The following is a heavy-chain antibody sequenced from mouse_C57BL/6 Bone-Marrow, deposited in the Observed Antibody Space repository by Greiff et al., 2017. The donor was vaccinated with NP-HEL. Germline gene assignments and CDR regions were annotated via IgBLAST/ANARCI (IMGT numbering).Heavy chain of an antibody. CDR1: GFTFSDYG. CDR3: ARPGYGSSYGAMDY. CDR2: ISSGSSTI. Sequence: EVHLVESGGGLVKPGGSLKLSCAASGFTFSDYGMHWVRQAPEKGLEWVAYISSGSSTIYYADTVKGRFTISRDNAKNTLFLQMTSLRSEDTAMYYCARPGYGSSYGAMDYWGQGTSVTVSS. V-gene: IGHV5-17*01. J-gene: IGHJ4*01. D-gene: IGHD1-1*01.